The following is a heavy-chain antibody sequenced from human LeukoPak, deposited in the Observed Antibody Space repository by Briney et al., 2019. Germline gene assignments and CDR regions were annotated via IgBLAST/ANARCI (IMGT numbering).Heavy chain of an antibody. CDR1: GFTFSSYW. CDR2: IKQDGSEK. CDR3: ASVPSCSGGSCYWYYFDY. D-gene: IGHD2-15*01. V-gene: IGHV3-7*01. J-gene: IGHJ4*02. Sequence: GGSLRLSCAASGFTFSSYWMSWVRQAPGKGLEWVANIKQDGSEKYYVDSVKGRFTISRDNAKNSLYLQMNSLGAEDTAVYYCASVPSCSGGSCYWYYFDYWGQGTLVTVSS.